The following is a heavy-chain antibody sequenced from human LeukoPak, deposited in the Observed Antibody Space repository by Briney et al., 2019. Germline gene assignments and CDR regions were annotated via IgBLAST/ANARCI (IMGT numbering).Heavy chain of an antibody. CDR2: ISGDSTYI. J-gene: IGHJ4*02. V-gene: IGHV3-21*01. CDR1: GFTFKNYA. D-gene: IGHD3-22*01. CDR3: ARRGYSDSSGYDY. Sequence: GGSLRLSCATSGFTFKNYAMNWVRQAPGKGLEWVSSISGDSTYIYYADSVMGRSTISRDNAKNSLYLQINGLRAEDTAIYYCARRGYSDSSGYDYWGQGTLVTVSS.